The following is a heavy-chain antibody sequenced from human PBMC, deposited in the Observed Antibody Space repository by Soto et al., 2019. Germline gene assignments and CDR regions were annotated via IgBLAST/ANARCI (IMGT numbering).Heavy chain of an antibody. J-gene: IGHJ6*02. D-gene: IGHD1-26*01. V-gene: IGHV4-61*01. CDR3: ARDVGVGANWGYYYYGMDV. CDR2: IYYSGST. CDR1: GGSVSSGSYC. Sequence: PSETLSLTCTVSGGSVSSGSYCWSWIRQPPGKGLEWIGYIYYSGSTNYNPSLKSRVTISVDTSKNQFSLKLSSVTAADTAVYYCARDVGVGANWGYYYYGMDVWGQGTTVTVYS.